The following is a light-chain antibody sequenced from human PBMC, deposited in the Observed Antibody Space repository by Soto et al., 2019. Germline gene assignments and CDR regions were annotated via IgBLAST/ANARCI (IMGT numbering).Light chain of an antibody. CDR2: GAS. CDR3: QESYSPLWGT. CDR1: QSINTY. V-gene: IGKV1-39*01. Sequence: DIQMTQSPSSLSASVGDRVTITCQTSQSINTYLNWYQQKTGKAPKLLIYGASSLQSGVPLRFSGSGSGTDFTLTTSSREPEDVAAYYCQESYSPLWGTFGHGTKVEIK. J-gene: IGKJ1*01.